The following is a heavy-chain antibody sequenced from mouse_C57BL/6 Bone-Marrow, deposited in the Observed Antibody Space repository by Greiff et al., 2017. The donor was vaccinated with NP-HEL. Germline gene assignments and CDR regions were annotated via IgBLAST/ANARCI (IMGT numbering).Heavy chain of an antibody. CDR3: ARNYYGSPAWFAY. CDR2: INPGSGGT. V-gene: IGHV1-54*01. J-gene: IGHJ3*01. CDR1: GYAFTNYL. D-gene: IGHD1-1*01. Sequence: QVQLQQSGAELVRLGTSVKVSCKASGYAFTNYLIEWVKQRPGQGLEWIGVINPGSGGTNYNEKFKGKATLTADKSSSTAYMQLSSLTSEDSAVYFCARNYYGSPAWFAYWGQGTLVTVSA.